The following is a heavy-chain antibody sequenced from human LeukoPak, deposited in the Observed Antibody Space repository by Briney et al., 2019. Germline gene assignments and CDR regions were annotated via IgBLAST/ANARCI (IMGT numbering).Heavy chain of an antibody. CDR3: ARVKIKFDYGGNSIDY. CDR1: GYTFTSYG. J-gene: IGHJ4*02. Sequence: ASVKVSCKASGYTFTSYGISWVRQAPGQGLGWMGWISAYNGNTNYAQKLQGRVTMTTDTSTSTAYMELRSLRSDDTAVYYCARVKIKFDYGGNSIDYWGQGTLVTVSS. V-gene: IGHV1-18*01. D-gene: IGHD4-23*01. CDR2: ISAYNGNT.